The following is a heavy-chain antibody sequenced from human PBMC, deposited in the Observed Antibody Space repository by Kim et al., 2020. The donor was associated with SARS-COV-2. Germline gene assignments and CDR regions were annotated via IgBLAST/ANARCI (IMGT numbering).Heavy chain of an antibody. CDR3: ARDPYGDYVDYYYGMDV. Sequence: ASVKVSCKASGYTFTGYYMHWVRQAPGQGLEWMGRINPNSGGTNYAQKFQGRVTMTRDTSISTAYMELSRLRSDDTAVYYCARDPYGDYVDYYYGMDVWGQGTTVTVYS. D-gene: IGHD4-17*01. J-gene: IGHJ6*02. CDR2: INPNSGGT. V-gene: IGHV1-2*06. CDR1: GYTFTGYY.